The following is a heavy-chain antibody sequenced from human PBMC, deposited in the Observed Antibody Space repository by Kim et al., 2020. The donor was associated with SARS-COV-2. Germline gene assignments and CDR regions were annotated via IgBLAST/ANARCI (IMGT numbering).Heavy chain of an antibody. CDR3: ARERYYPDY. D-gene: IGHD3-9*01. Sequence: SETLSLTCTVSGGSVSSGSYYWSWIRQPPGKGLEWIGYIYYSGSTNYNPSLKSRVTISVDTSKNQFSLKLSSVTAADTAVYYCARERYYPDYWGQGTLVTVSS. CDR1: GGSVSSGSYY. CDR2: IYYSGST. J-gene: IGHJ4*02. V-gene: IGHV4-61*01.